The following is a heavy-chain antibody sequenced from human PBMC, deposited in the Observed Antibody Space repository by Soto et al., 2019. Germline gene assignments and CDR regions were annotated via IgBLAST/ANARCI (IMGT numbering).Heavy chain of an antibody. CDR3: AREGWGPPVYYDFWSGYRDYYYYGMDV. J-gene: IGHJ6*02. CDR2: ISSSSSYI. CDR1: GFTFSSYS. V-gene: IGHV3-21*01. D-gene: IGHD3-3*01. Sequence: PGGSLRLSCAASGFTFSSYSMNWVRQAPGKGLEWVSSISSSSSYIYYADSVKGRFTISRDNAKNSLYLQMNSLRAEDTAVYYCAREGWGPPVYYDFWSGYRDYYYYGMDVWGQGTTVTVSS.